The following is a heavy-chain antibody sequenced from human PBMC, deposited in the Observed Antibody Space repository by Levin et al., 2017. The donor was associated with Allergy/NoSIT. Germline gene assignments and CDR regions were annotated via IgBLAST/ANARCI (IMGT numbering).Heavy chain of an antibody. V-gene: IGHV4-39*01. CDR1: GGSISSSSYY. J-gene: IGHJ4*02. CDR3: ARGVVPAVTFDY. Sequence: SQTLSLTCTVSGGSISSSSYYWGWIRQPPGKGLEWIGSIYYSGSTYYNPSLKSRVTISVDTSKNQFSLKLSSVTAADTAVYYCARGVVPAVTFDYWGQGTLVTVSS. D-gene: IGHD2-2*01. CDR2: IYYSGST.